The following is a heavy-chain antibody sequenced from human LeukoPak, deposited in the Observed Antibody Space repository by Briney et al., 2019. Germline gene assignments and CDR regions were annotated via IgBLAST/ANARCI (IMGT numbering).Heavy chain of an antibody. Sequence: SETLSLTCTVSGGSISSSSYYWGWVRQPPGKGLEWIGTIYYSGSTYYNPSLKSRVTISVDTPKNQFSLKLSSVTAADTALYYCARATYCSTTSCYAGRFNWFDPWGQGTLVTVSS. D-gene: IGHD2-2*01. CDR2: IYYSGST. CDR3: ARATYCSTTSCYAGRFNWFDP. CDR1: GGSISSSSYY. J-gene: IGHJ5*02. V-gene: IGHV4-39*01.